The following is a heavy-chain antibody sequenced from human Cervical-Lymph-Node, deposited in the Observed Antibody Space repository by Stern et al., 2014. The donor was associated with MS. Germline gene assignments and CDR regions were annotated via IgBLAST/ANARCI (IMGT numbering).Heavy chain of an antibody. CDR1: GYSFTANW. J-gene: IGHJ4*02. V-gene: IGHV5-51*01. CDR3: ARDYGDYAFDY. D-gene: IGHD4-17*01. CDR2: IYPGDSDT. Sequence: EVQLVESGAEVKKPGESLKISCKGSGYSFTANWIAWVRQVPGKGLEWLGIIYPGDSDTRYSPSFQGQVTISADKSISTAYLQWSSLKASDTAMYYCARDYGDYAFDYWGQGTLVTVSS.